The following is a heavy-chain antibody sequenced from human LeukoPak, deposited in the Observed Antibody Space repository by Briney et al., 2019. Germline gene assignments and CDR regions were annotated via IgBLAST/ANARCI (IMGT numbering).Heavy chain of an antibody. CDR1: GFTFSSYE. CDR2: ISSSGSSSGRII. CDR3: ARAKFSAYTGNPGARKSSYDMDV. V-gene: IGHV3-48*03. D-gene: IGHD1-26*01. Sequence: QTGGSLRLSCAASGFTFSSYEMNWVRQAPGKGLEGVSYISSSGSSSGRIIDYADSVKGRFTISRDNAKNSLYLQMNSLRAEDTAVYYCARAKFSAYTGNPGARKSSYDMDVWGKGTTVTVSS. J-gene: IGHJ6*03.